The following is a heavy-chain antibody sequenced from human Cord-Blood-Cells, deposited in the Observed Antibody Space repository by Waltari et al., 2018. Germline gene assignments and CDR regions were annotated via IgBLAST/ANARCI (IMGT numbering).Heavy chain of an antibody. J-gene: IGHJ5*02. V-gene: IGHV4-59*01. Sequence: QVQLQESGPGLVKPSETLSLTCTVSGGSISSYYWSWIRQPPGKGLEWIGYIYYSGSTNYNPPLKSRVTISVDTSKNQFSLKLSSVTAADTAVYYCARNVYSSSWYWFDPWGQGTLVTVSS. D-gene: IGHD6-13*01. CDR3: ARNVYSSSWYWFDP. CDR1: GGSISSYY. CDR2: IYYSGST.